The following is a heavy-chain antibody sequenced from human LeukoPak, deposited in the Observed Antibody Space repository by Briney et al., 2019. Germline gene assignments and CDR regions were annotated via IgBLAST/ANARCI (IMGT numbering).Heavy chain of an antibody. CDR1: GFTFSSYW. V-gene: IGHV3-7*03. D-gene: IGHD2-2*01. J-gene: IGHJ5*02. CDR2: INHNGNVN. Sequence: GGSLRLSCAASGFTFSSYWMNWARKAPGKGLEWVASINHNGNVNYYVDSVKGRFTISRDNAKNSLYLQMNSLRAEDTAVYYCAKKLRWDCSSTNCPKGDCFDPWGQGTLVTVSS. CDR3: AKKLRWDCSSTNCPKGDCFDP.